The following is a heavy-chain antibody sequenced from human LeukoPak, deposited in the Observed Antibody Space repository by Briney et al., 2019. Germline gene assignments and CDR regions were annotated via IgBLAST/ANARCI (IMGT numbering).Heavy chain of an antibody. CDR3: AREYYYDSSGYYYLDH. CDR1: GFTFSSYW. D-gene: IGHD3-22*01. J-gene: IGHJ4*02. V-gene: IGHV3-7*01. CDR2: IKQDGSEK. Sequence: PGGSLRLSCAASGFTFSSYWMSWVRQAPGKGLEWVANIKQDGSEKYYVDSVKGRFTISRDNAKNSLYLQMNSLRAEDTAVYYCAREYYYDSSGYYYLDHWGQGTLVTVSS.